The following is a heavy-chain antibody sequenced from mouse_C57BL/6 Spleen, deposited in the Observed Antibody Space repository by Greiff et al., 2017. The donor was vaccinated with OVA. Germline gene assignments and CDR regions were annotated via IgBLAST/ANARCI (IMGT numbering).Heavy chain of an antibody. CDR2: ISSGSSTI. D-gene: IGHD2-1*01. J-gene: IGHJ3*01. CDR1: GFTFSDYG. Sequence: EVQLQQSGGGLVKPGGSLKLSCAASGFTFSDYGMHWVRQAPEKGLAWVAYISSGSSTIYYADTVKGRFTISRDNAENTLFLQMTSLRSEDTAMYYCARPDGNAWFACWGQGTLVTVSA. CDR3: ARPDGNAWFAC. V-gene: IGHV5-17*01.